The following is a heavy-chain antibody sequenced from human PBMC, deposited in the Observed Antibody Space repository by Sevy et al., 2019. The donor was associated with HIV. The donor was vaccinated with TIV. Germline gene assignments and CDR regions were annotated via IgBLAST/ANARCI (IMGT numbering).Heavy chain of an antibody. CDR1: GGTFSSYA. V-gene: IGHV1-69*13. CDR3: ARCLGGLRPWEYNWFDP. Sequence: ASVKVSCKASGGTFSSYAISWVRQAPGLGLEWMGGIIPIFGTANYAQKFQGRVTITADESTSTAYMELRSLRSDDTAVYYCARCLGGLRPWEYNWFDPWGQGTLVTVSS. J-gene: IGHJ5*02. D-gene: IGHD1-26*01. CDR2: IIPIFGTA.